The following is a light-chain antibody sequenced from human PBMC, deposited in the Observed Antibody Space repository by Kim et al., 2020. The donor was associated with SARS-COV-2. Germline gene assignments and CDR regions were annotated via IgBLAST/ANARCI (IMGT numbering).Light chain of an antibody. Sequence: GQAITLSCTGVNNHILSYDLVFWYKQHPGQAPKLIIYDVAKRLSGVSVGFSGSKSGNVASLTISRIQPEDEAEYFCCSYANSRRYVFGTGAKVTVL. CDR2: DVA. CDR3: CSYANSRRYV. CDR1: NNHILSYDL. V-gene: IGLV2-23*02. J-gene: IGLJ1*01.